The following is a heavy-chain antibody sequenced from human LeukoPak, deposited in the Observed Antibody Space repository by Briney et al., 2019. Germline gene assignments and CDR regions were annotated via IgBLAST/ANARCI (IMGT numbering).Heavy chain of an antibody. CDR3: ARSLHYYDSSGYYPLDY. CDR1: GGSISSGGYY. D-gene: IGHD3-22*01. Sequence: SETLSLTCTVSGGSISSGGYYWSWIRQPPGKGLEWIGYIYYSGSTYYNPSLKSRVTISVDTSKNQFSLKLNSVTAADTAVYYCARSLHYYDSSGYYPLDYWGQGTLVTVSS. V-gene: IGHV4-31*03. CDR2: IYYSGST. J-gene: IGHJ4*02.